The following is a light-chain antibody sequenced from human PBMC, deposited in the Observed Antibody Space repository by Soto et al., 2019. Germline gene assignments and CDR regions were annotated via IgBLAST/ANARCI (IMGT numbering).Light chain of an antibody. V-gene: IGKV1-17*03. J-gene: IGKJ1*01. Sequence: DIQMTQSPSAMSASVGDRVTITCRASQDISDFLAWFQQKPGEVPKLLIYAASSLESGVPSRFSGSVSGTEFTLTISSLHPEDFATYCCLHNNRFPWTFGHGTKVEIK. CDR3: LHNNRFPWT. CDR2: AAS. CDR1: QDISDF.